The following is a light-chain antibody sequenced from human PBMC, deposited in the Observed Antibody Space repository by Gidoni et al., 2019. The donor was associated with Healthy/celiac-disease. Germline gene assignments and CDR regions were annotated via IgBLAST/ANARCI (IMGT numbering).Light chain of an antibody. Sequence: EIVLTQSPATLSSSPGERATLSCGASQGVSSYLAWYQQKPGQAPRLLIYDASNRATGIPARFSGSGSGTDFTLTISSLEPADVAVYYCQQRSNWPPNTFGGGTKVEIK. J-gene: IGKJ4*01. CDR3: QQRSNWPPNT. V-gene: IGKV3-11*01. CDR2: DAS. CDR1: QGVSSY.